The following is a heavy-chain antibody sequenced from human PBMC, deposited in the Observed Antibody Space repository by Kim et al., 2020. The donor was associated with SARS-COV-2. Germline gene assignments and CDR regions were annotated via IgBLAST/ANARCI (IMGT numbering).Heavy chain of an antibody. CDR2: IYYSGST. D-gene: IGHD3-3*01. CDR3: ARAHRTIFGVVEYVDI. J-gene: IGHJ6*02. Sequence: SETLSLTCTVSGGSISSGGYYWSWIRQHPGKGLEGIGYIYYSGSTYYNPSHKSRVTISVDTSKNQFSLKLSSVTAADTAVYYCARAHRTIFGVVEYVDIWGPGTTVSVSS. CDR1: GGSISSGGYY. V-gene: IGHV4-31*03.